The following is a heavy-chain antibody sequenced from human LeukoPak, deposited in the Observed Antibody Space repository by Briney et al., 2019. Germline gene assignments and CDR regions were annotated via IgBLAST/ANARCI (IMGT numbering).Heavy chain of an antibody. CDR3: ARDQAYSFDY. CDR2: IGSSSSPI. J-gene: IGHJ4*02. D-gene: IGHD4-11*01. CDR1: GFTFSAYS. Sequence: GGSLRLSCAASGFTFSAYSMNWVRQAPEKGLEWVSYIGSSSSPIYYADSVKGRFTISRDNAKNSLYLQMDSLRAEDTAVYYCARDQAYSFDYWGEGTLVTVSS. V-gene: IGHV3-48*01.